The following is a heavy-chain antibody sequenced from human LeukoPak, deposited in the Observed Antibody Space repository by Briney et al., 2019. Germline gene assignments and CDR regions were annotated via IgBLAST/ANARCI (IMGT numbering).Heavy chain of an antibody. CDR3: ARANPYDNKGYSPELRY. J-gene: IGHJ4*02. V-gene: IGHV1-2*02. CDR2: SDPNTGAT. CDR1: GYSFTSFY. D-gene: IGHD3-10*01. Sequence: ASVQVSCRTSGYSFTSFYIHWLRQAPGQGFEWIGWSDPNTGATKYENFQGRVTMTTDTSFRTAYMDLTRLTSDDTAVYYCARANPYDNKGYSPELRYWGQGTLVTVSS.